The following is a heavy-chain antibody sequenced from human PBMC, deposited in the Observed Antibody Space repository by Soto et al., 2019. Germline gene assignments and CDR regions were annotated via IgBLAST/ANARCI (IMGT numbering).Heavy chain of an antibody. CDR1: GGPFGSSA. CDR2: IIPVFDKA. Sequence: QVQLVQSGADVKKTGSSVKVSCKTSGGPFGSSAISWVRQAPAQGLEWMGEIIPVFDKANYAQNFQGRLTITADEPTGTVFMQLSSLRSEATAVYFCARLRRDWGDAFDLWGLGTFVPVSS. J-gene: IGHJ3*01. CDR3: ARLRRDWGDAFDL. D-gene: IGHD3-16*01. V-gene: IGHV1-69*01.